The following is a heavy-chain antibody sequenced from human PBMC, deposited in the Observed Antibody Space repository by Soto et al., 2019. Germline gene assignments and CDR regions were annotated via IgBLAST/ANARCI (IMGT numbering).Heavy chain of an antibody. CDR2: IWYDGSNK. Sequence: QVQLVESGGGVVQPGRSLRLSCAASGFTFSSYGMHWVRQAPGKGLEWVAVIWYDGSNKYYADSVKGRFTISRDNSKNTLYLQMNSLRAEDTAVYYCATTQMGNAFDIWGQGTMVTVSS. D-gene: IGHD1-26*01. CDR3: ATTQMGNAFDI. J-gene: IGHJ3*02. V-gene: IGHV3-33*01. CDR1: GFTFSSYG.